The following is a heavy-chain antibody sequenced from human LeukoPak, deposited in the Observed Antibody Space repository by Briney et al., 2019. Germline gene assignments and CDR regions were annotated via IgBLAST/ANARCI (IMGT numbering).Heavy chain of an antibody. CDR3: ANYGSGSYRFDP. D-gene: IGHD3-10*01. J-gene: IGHJ5*02. V-gene: IGHV4-34*01. Sequence: SETLSLTCAVYGGSFSGYYWSWIRQPPGKGLEWIGEINHSGSTNYNPSLKSRVTISVDTSKNQFSLKLNSVTAADTAVYYCANYGSGSYRFDPGGQGTLVTVSS. CDR1: GGSFSGYY. CDR2: INHSGST.